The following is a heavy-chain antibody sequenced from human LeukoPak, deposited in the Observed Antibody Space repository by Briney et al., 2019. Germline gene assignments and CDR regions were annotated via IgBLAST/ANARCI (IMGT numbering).Heavy chain of an antibody. CDR3: ARIYGDFTAYYFDY. CDR2: ISSGVSTI. J-gene: IGHJ4*02. Sequence: GGSLRLSCAASGFTFSSYSMNWVRQAPGRGLEWGSYISSGVSTIYYADSEKGRFTISRDNAKKSLYLQMHSLRAEDTAVYYCARIYGDFTAYYFDYWGQGTLVTVSS. V-gene: IGHV3-48*04. CDR1: GFTFSSYS. D-gene: IGHD4-17*01.